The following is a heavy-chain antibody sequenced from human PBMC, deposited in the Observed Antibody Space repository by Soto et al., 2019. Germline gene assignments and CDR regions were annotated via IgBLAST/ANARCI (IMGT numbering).Heavy chain of an antibody. Sequence: GGSLRLSCAASGFIFSSYWMSWVRQAPGKGLEWVANIKQDGSEKYYVNSVKGRFTISRDNAKNSLYLQMNSRRAEDTAVYYWARVGYSYGYALFDYWGQGTLVTVSS. CDR3: ARVGYSYGYALFDY. V-gene: IGHV3-7*01. J-gene: IGHJ4*02. CDR2: IKQDGSEK. D-gene: IGHD5-18*01. CDR1: GFIFSSYW.